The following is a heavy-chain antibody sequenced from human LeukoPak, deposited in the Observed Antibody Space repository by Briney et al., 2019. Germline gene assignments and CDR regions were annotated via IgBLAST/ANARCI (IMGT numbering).Heavy chain of an antibody. D-gene: IGHD5-12*01. J-gene: IGHJ4*02. Sequence: GGSLRLSCAASGFTFSSYAVSWVRRAPGKGLEWVSAISASGGSTFYADSVKGRFTISRDNSKNTLYLQMNSLRAEDTALYYCAKGRGYSGYDFFDYWGQGTLVTVSS. CDR1: GFTFSSYA. CDR2: ISASGGST. V-gene: IGHV3-23*01. CDR3: AKGRGYSGYDFFDY.